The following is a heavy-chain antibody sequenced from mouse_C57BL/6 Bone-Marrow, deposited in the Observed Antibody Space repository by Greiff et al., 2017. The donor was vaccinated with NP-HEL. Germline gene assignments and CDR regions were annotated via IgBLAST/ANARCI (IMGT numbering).Heavy chain of an antibody. Sequence: QVQLQQPGAELVMPGASVKLSCKASGYTFTSYWMHWVKQRPGQGLEWIGEIDPSDSYTNYNQKFKGKSTLTVDKYSSTAYMQLSSLTSEDSAVYYCAREEGAHYGSSYWYFDVWGTGTTVTVSS. CDR2: IDPSDSYT. V-gene: IGHV1-69*01. J-gene: IGHJ1*03. CDR1: GYTFTSYW. D-gene: IGHD1-1*01. CDR3: AREEGAHYGSSYWYFDV.